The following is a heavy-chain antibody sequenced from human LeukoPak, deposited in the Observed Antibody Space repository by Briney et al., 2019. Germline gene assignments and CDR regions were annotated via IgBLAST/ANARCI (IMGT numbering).Heavy chain of an antibody. Sequence: EGSLRLSCAASGFTFSSYSMNWVRQAPGKGLEWVSYISSSSSTIYYADSVKGRFTISRDNAKNSLYLQMNSLRDEDTAVYYCARDEGLLWFGEYCDYWGQGTLVTVSS. D-gene: IGHD3-10*01. J-gene: IGHJ4*02. V-gene: IGHV3-48*02. CDR1: GFTFSSYS. CDR2: ISSSSSTI. CDR3: ARDEGLLWFGEYCDY.